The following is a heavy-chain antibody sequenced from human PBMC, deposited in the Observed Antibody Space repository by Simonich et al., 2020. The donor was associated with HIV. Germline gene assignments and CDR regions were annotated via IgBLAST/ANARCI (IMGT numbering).Heavy chain of an antibody. Sequence: QVQLQQWGAGLLKPSETLSLTCAVYGGSFSGYYWSWIRQPPGKGLEGVGEINHSGSTNYNPSLKSRVTISVDTSKNQFSLKLSSVTAADTAVYYCARVWNYDNPWDAFDIWGQGTMVTVSS. D-gene: IGHD1-7*01. V-gene: IGHV4-34*01. CDR1: GGSFSGYY. CDR3: ARVWNYDNPWDAFDI. CDR2: INHSGST. J-gene: IGHJ3*02.